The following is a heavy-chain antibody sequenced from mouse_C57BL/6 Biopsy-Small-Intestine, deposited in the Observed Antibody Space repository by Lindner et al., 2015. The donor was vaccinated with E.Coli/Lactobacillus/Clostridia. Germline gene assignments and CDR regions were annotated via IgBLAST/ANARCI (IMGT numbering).Heavy chain of an antibody. CDR1: GYTFTDYH. CDR2: INPKRGAS. CDR3: ARGGSITYDGNGYGPDY. V-gene: IGHV1-72*04. D-gene: IGHD2-2*01. J-gene: IGHJ4*01. Sequence: SVKVSCKASGYTFTDYHMHWVRQAPGQGLEWMGWINPKRGASNYAQKFQGRVTMTRDTSTSTAYMELSRLTSDDTAFYYCARGGSITYDGNGYGPDYWGQGTLVTVSS.